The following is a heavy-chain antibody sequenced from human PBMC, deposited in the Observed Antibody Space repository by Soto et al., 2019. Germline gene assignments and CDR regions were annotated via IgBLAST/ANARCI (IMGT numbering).Heavy chain of an antibody. D-gene: IGHD3-10*01. CDR3: ARLGSGSYYNYYYYYYYMDV. CDR1: GGSISSSSYY. CDR2: IYYSGST. V-gene: IGHV4-39*01. Sequence: PSETLSLTCTVSGGSISSSSYYWGWIRQPPGKGLEWIGSIYYSGSTYYNPSLKSRVTISVDTSKNQFSLKLSSVTAADTAVYYCARLGSGSYYNYYYYYYYMDVWGKGTTVTVSS. J-gene: IGHJ6*03.